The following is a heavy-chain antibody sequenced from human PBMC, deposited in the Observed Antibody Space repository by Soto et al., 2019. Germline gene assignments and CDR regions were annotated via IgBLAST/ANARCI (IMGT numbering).Heavy chain of an antibody. CDR1: GGSISSYY. V-gene: IGHV4-59*01. J-gene: IGHJ6*02. CDR2: IYYSGST. D-gene: IGHD6-6*01. CDR3: ATLSSSFSADYYYGLDV. Sequence: QVQLQESGPGLVKPSETLSLTCTVSGGSISSYYWSWIRQPPGKGLEWIGYIYYSGSTNYNPSLKSRVTIAVDTTKTQFSLKLSSVTAADTAVYYCATLSSSFSADYYYGLDVWGQGTTVTGSS.